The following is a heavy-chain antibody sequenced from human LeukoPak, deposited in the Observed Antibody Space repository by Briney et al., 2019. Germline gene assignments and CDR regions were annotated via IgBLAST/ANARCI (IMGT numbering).Heavy chain of an antibody. V-gene: IGHV4-59*01. D-gene: IGHD6-13*01. J-gene: IGHJ6*02. CDR1: GGSISSYY. CDR3: ARTYSSSWPYYGMDV. CDR2: IYYSGST. Sequence: PETLSLTCTVSGGSISSYYWSWIRQPPGKGLEWIGYIYYSGSTNYNPSLKSRVTISVDTSKNQFSLKLSSVTAADTAVYYCARTYSSSWPYYGMDVWGQGTTVTVSS.